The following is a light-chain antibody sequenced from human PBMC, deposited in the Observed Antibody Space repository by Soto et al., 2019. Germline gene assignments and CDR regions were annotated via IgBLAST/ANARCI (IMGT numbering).Light chain of an antibody. CDR2: EVR. CDR1: SSDVGGYNY. J-gene: IGLJ1*01. Sequence: QSALTQPASVSGSPGPSITISCTGTSSDVGGYNYVSWYQQHPGKAPKLMIYEVRNRPSGVSNRFSGSKSGNTASLTISGLQAEDEADYYCSSYTSSSTGVFGTGTKLTVL. V-gene: IGLV2-14*01. CDR3: SSYTSSSTGV.